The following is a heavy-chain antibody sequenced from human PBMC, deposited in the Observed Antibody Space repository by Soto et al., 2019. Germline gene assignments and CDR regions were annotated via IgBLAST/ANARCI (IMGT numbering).Heavy chain of an antibody. CDR1: GGSFSGYY. Sequence: SEPQSLTCAVYGGSFSGYYWSWIHQPPGKGLEWIGSIYHSGNTNYNPSLKSRVTISIDTSKTQFSLKMNSVTAADTAVYFCGGQDYGAKGYYFENWGQGALVTVSS. CDR3: GGQDYGAKGYYFEN. D-gene: IGHD4-17*01. J-gene: IGHJ4*02. V-gene: IGHV4-34*01. CDR2: IYHSGNT.